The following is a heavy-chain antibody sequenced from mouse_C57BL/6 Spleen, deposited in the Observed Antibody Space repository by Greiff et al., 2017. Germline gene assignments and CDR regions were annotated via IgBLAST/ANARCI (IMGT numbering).Heavy chain of an antibody. J-gene: IGHJ2*01. CDR2: INPSNGGT. CDR1: GYTFTSYW. D-gene: IGHD1-1*01. CDR3: AREGPTTVVAGDWDY. V-gene: IGHV1-53*01. Sequence: QVHVKQPGTELVKPGASVKLSCKASGYTFTSYWMHWVKQRPGQGLEWIGNINPSNGGTNYNEKFKSKATLTVDKSSSTAYMQLSSLTSEDSAVYYCAREGPTTVVAGDWDYWGKGTTLTVSS.